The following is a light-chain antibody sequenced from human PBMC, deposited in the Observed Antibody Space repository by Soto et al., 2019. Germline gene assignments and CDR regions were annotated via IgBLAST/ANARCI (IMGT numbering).Light chain of an antibody. CDR3: CSYAGTYTFV. V-gene: IGLV2-11*01. CDR1: SSDVGGYNY. J-gene: IGLJ2*01. Sequence: QSVLTQPRSVSGSPGQSVTISCTGTSSDVGGYNYVSWYHQHPGKAPNLLIYDVSKWPSGVPDRFSGSKSGNTASLTISGLRAEDEADYYCCSYAGTYTFVFGGGTKLTVL. CDR2: DVS.